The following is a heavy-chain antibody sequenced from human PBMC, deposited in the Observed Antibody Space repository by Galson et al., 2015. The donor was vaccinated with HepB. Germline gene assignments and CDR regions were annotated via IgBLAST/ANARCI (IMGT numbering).Heavy chain of an antibody. CDR1: GFIFSTYS. CDR3: ARAPARGSGWDAFDI. Sequence: SLRLSCAASGFIFSTYSMNWVRQAPGRGLEWVSSISSSGSYIYYADSVKGRFTISRDNAKNSLYLQMNSLRAEDTAVYYCARAPARGSGWDAFDIWGQGTMVTVSS. V-gene: IGHV3-21*01. J-gene: IGHJ3*02. D-gene: IGHD6-19*01. CDR2: ISSSGSYI.